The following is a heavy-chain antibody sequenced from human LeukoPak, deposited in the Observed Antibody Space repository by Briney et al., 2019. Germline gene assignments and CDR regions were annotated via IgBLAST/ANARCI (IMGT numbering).Heavy chain of an antibody. CDR2: IYPADSDT. Sequence: KAGESLKISCKGSGYSFASFWIGWVRQMPGKGLEWMGVIYPADSDTRYSPSFQGQVTISADKSTSTAYLQWSTLKASDTAIYYCARQSAAAQYTNWFDPWGQVTLVTVSS. J-gene: IGHJ5*02. CDR3: ARQSAAAQYTNWFDP. D-gene: IGHD2-2*01. V-gene: IGHV5-51*01. CDR1: GYSFASFW.